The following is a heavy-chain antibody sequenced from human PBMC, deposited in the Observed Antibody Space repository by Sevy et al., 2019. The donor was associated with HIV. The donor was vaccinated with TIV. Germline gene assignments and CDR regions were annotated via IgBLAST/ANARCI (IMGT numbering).Heavy chain of an antibody. CDR2: IGTAGDT. Sequence: GGSLRLSCAASGFTFSSYDMHWVRQATGKGLEWVSAIGTAGDTYYPGSVKGRFTISRENAKNSLYLQMNSLRAGDTAVYYCARVRRYCSGGNCYFDDAFDIWGQGTMVTVSS. J-gene: IGHJ3*02. CDR1: GFTFSSYD. CDR3: ARVRRYCSGGNCYFDDAFDI. D-gene: IGHD2-15*01. V-gene: IGHV3-13*01.